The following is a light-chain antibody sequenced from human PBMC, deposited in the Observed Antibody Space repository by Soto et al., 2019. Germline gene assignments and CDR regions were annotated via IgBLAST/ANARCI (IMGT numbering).Light chain of an antibody. CDR3: SSYTSSRAYV. J-gene: IGLJ1*01. V-gene: IGLV2-14*01. CDR2: EVS. Sequence: QSVLTQPASVSWSPGQSITISCTGTSSDFGGYNYVSWYQQQSGKAPKLMIHEVSNRPSGVSSRFSGSTSGNTASLTISGLQAEDEADYYCSSYTSSRAYVFGIGTKVTVL. CDR1: SSDFGGYNY.